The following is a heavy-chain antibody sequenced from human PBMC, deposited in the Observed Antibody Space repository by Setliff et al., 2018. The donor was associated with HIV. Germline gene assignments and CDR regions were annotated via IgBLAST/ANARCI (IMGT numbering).Heavy chain of an antibody. V-gene: IGHV4-39*01. CDR3: ASRVYYYDSNKVLREEGFDP. J-gene: IGHJ5*02. CDR1: GGSASNSRYY. CDR2: IYYNEKT. Sequence: PSETLSLTCTVSGGSASNSRYYWAWIRQPPGKGLEYIGSIYYNEKTYYSPSLKGRVTISVDTSKNQCSLNLTSVTAADTAVYFCASRVYYYDSNKVLREEGFDPWGQGTQVTVS. D-gene: IGHD3-22*01.